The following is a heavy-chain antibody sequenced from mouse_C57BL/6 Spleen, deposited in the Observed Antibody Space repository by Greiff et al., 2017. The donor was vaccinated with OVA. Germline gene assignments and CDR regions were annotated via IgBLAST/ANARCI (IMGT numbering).Heavy chain of an antibody. CDR3: AREGATVVANLYYYAMDY. J-gene: IGHJ4*01. V-gene: IGHV1-53*01. CDR1: GYTFTSYW. D-gene: IGHD1-1*01. Sequence: QVQLQQPGTELVKPGASVKLSCKASGYTFTSYWMHWVKQRPGQGLEWIGNINPSNGGTNYNEKFKSKATLTVDKSSSTAYMQLSSLTSEDSAVYYCAREGATVVANLYYYAMDYWGQGTSVTVSS. CDR2: INPSNGGT.